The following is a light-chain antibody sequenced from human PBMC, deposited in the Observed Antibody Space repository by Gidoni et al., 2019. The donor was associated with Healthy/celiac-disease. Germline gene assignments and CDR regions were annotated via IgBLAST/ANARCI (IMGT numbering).Light chain of an antibody. CDR3: QQRSNWPLT. CDR2: DAS. V-gene: IGKV3-11*01. CDR1: QSVSRY. Sequence: EIVLKQSPATLSLSPGERATLSCRASQSVSRYLAWYQQKPCQAPRLLIYDASHRATGFPAMFSGSGSGTDFTLTIISLEPEDFAVYSCQQRSNWPLTFGGGTKVEIK. J-gene: IGKJ4*01.